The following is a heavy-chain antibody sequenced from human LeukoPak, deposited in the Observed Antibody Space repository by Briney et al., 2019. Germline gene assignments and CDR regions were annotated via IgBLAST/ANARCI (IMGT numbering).Heavy chain of an antibody. Sequence: GGSLRLSCAASGFTFSIYWMHWVRQTPGKGLVWVSRLNSDASVTSYADSVKGRFTISRDNAKNTLYLQMNSLRAEDTALNYCVREYCGGDCYTDFWGQGTLVTVSS. CDR2: LNSDASVT. J-gene: IGHJ4*02. D-gene: IGHD2-21*02. CDR1: GFTFSIYW. V-gene: IGHV3-74*01. CDR3: VREYCGGDCYTDF.